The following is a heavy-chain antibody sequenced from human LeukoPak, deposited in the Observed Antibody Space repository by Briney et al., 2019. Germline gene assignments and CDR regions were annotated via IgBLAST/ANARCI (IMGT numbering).Heavy chain of an antibody. CDR3: AREYSSKNWFDP. J-gene: IGHJ5*02. CDR1: GGSISSGGYH. V-gene: IGHV4-31*03. CDR2: IYYSGST. Sequence: SETLSLTCTVSGGSISSGGYHWSWIRQHPGKGLEWIGYIYYSGSTYYNPSLKSRVTISVDTSKNQFSLKLSSVTAADTAVYYCAREYSSKNWFDPWGQGTLVTVSS. D-gene: IGHD6-13*01.